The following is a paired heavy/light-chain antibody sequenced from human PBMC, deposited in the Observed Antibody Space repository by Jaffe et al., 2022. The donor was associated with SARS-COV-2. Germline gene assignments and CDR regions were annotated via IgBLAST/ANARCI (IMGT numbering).Light chain of an antibody. J-gene: IGKJ4*01. CDR3: QQYNNWPRLT. V-gene: IGKV3-15*01. Sequence: EIVMTQSPATLSVSPGERATLSCRASQSVSSNLAWYQQKPGQAPRLLIYGASTRATGIPARFSGSGSGTEFTLTISSLQSEDFAVYYCQQYNNWPRLTFGGGTKVEIK. CDR2: GAS. CDR1: QSVSSN.
Heavy chain of an antibody. D-gene: IGHD3-16*01. CDR3: ASSPGSPYDYVWGSYNNYYYMDV. V-gene: IGHV1-3*01. J-gene: IGHJ6*03. CDR2: INAGNGNT. Sequence: QVQLVQSGAEVKKPGASVKVSCKASGYTFTSYAMHWVRQAPGQRLEWMGWINAGNGNTKYSQKFQGRVTITRDTSASTAYMELSSLRSEDTAVYYCASSPGSPYDYVWGSYNNYYYMDVWGKGTTVTVSS. CDR1: GYTFTSYA.